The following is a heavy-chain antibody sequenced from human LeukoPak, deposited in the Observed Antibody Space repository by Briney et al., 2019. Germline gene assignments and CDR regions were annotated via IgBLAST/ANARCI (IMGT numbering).Heavy chain of an antibody. CDR3: AIYYYDFWSGYYTHSFDY. Sequence: SSETLSLTCSVSGGSISGGSISGYHWSWIRQPPGKGLELIAYMHYSGTTHYNPSLKSRVTISVDRSKNQFSLKLSSVTAADTAVYYCAIYYYDFWSGYYTHSFDYWGQGTLVTVSS. CDR1: GGSISGGSISGYH. CDR2: MHYSGTT. V-gene: IGHV4-61*05. J-gene: IGHJ4*02. D-gene: IGHD3-3*01.